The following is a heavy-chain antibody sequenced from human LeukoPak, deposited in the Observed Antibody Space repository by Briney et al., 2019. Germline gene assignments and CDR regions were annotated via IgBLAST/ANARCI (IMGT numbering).Heavy chain of an antibody. CDR1: GFTFSSYG. J-gene: IGHJ3*02. D-gene: IGHD2-21*01. CDR2: IWYDGSNK. CDR3: ARIASDAFDI. V-gene: IGHV3-33*08. Sequence: PGGSLRLSCAASGFTFSSYGMHWVRQAPGKGMERVAVIWYDGSNKYYADSVNGRFTISRDNSKNTLYLQMNSLRAKDTAVYYCARIASDAFDIWGQGTMVTVSS.